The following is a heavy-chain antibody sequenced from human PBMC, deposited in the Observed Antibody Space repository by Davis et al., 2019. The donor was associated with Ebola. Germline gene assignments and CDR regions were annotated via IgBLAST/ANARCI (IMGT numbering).Heavy chain of an antibody. V-gene: IGHV4-59*12. CDR2: IYYSGST. D-gene: IGHD1-26*01. J-gene: IGHJ4*02. CDR1: GGSISSYY. Sequence: MPSETLSLTRTVSGGSISSYYWSCIRQPPGKGLEWIGYIYYSGSTNYNTSLKSRVTIIVDTSTNQFFLTLNSVTAADTAVYYCARRGELLRSAFDNWGQGTLVTVSS. CDR3: ARRGELLRSAFDN.